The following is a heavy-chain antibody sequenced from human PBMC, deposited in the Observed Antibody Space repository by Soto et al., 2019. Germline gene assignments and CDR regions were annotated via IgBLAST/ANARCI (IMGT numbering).Heavy chain of an antibody. Sequence: EVQLVESGGGLVQPGGSLRLSCETYGFTFSNYWMTWVRQAPGKGLEWVANIKKDGSQKNFVDSVKGRFTISRDNAKNSLYLQMDSLRVEDTAIYYCVKEIASAQWGQGTLVTVSS. CDR1: GFTFSNYW. CDR3: VKEIASAQ. CDR2: IKKDGSQK. D-gene: IGHD6-25*01. V-gene: IGHV3-7*01. J-gene: IGHJ4*02.